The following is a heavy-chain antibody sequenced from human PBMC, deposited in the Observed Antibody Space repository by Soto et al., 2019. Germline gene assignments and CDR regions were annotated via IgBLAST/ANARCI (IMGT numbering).Heavy chain of an antibody. D-gene: IGHD6-13*01. CDR3: ARGSEKIAEAGTGAFDI. V-gene: IGHV1-46*01. Sequence: ASVKVSCKASGYTFTSYYMHWVRQAPGQGLEWMGIINPSGGSTSYAQKFQGRVTMTRDTSTSTVYMELSSLRSEDTAVYYCARGSEKIAEAGTGAFDIWGQGTMVTVSS. CDR2: INPSGGST. J-gene: IGHJ3*02. CDR1: GYTFTSYY.